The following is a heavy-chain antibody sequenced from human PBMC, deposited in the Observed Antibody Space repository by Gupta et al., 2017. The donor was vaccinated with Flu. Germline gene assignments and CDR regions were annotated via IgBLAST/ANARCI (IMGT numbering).Heavy chain of an antibody. CDR2: ISGSGGST. D-gene: IGHD3-3*02. V-gene: IGHV3-23*01. CDR1: SSYA. J-gene: IGHJ6*02. CDR3: AKGTRISQRGMDV. Sequence: SSYAMSWVRQAPGKGLEWVSAISGSGGSTYYADSVKGRFTISRDNSKNTLYLQMNSLRAEDTAVYYCAKGTRISQRGMDVWGQGTTVTVSS.